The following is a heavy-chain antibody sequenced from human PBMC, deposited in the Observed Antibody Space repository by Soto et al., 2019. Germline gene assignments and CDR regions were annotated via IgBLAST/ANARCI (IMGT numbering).Heavy chain of an antibody. J-gene: IGHJ4*02. CDR3: VRYKGVVDKLPRVDY. D-gene: IGHD3-10*01. Sequence: PGGSLRLSCAASGFSLRPYSMNWVRQSPGKGLEWISYITTTSSTTYYADSVKGRFTISRDNAKNSLYLQMDSLRNEDTAVYYCVRYKGVVDKLPRVDYWGPGTLVTVSS. CDR2: ITTTSSTT. CDR1: GFSLRPYS. V-gene: IGHV3-48*02.